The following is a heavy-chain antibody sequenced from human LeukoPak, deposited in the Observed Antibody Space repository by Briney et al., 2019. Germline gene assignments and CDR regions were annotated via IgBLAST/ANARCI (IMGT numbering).Heavy chain of an antibody. D-gene: IGHD6-13*01. V-gene: IGHV3-30-3*01. J-gene: IGHJ4*02. CDR2: ISYDGSNK. CDR3: ARPVRADIAAADLDY. Sequence: PGGSLRLSCAASGFTFSSYAMHWVRQAPGKGLEWVAVISYDGSNKYYADSVKGRFTISRDNSKNTLYLQMNSLRAEDTAVYYCARPVRADIAAADLDYWGQGTLVTVSS. CDR1: GFTFSSYA.